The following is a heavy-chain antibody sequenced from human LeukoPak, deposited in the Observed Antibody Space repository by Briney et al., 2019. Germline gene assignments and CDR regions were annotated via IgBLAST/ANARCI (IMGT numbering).Heavy chain of an antibody. V-gene: IGHV1-69*02. J-gene: IGHJ4*02. CDR3: ATTGTHDY. CDR1: GGTFSTSS. CDR2: VIPLIGIV. Sequence: ASVKVSCKASGGTFSTSSVSWVRQAPGQGLVWLGRVIPLIGIVNYAHQFQGRVTITADKSTGTAFMGLASLTSEDTAVYYCATTGTHDYWGQGTLVTVSS. D-gene: IGHD7-27*01.